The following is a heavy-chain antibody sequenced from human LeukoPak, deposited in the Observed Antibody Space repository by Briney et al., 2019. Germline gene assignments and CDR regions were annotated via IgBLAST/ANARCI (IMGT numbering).Heavy chain of an antibody. CDR1: GGSISSGGYS. J-gene: IGHJ5*02. Sequence: PSEALSLTCAVSGGSISSGGYSWSWIRQPPGKGLEWIGYIYHSGSTYYNPSLKSRVTISVDRSKNQFSLKLSSVTAADTAVYYCARIHSHNWFDPWGQGTLVTVSS. V-gene: IGHV4-30-2*01. D-gene: IGHD2-21*01. CDR2: IYHSGST. CDR3: ARIHSHNWFDP.